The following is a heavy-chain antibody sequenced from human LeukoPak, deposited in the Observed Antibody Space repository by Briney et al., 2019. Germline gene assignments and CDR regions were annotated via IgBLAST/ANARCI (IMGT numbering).Heavy chain of an antibody. CDR2: ITNSGGNT. CDR3: AKPDTVITMYFDY. J-gene: IGHJ4*02. Sequence: GGSLRLSCAASGFTFSSYSMNWVRQTPGKGLEWVSAITNSGGNTYYADSVKGRFTISRDNSKNTLYLQMNSLRAEDTAVYYCAKPDTVITMYFDYWGQGTLVTVSS. D-gene: IGHD4-23*01. CDR1: GFTFSSYS. V-gene: IGHV3-23*01.